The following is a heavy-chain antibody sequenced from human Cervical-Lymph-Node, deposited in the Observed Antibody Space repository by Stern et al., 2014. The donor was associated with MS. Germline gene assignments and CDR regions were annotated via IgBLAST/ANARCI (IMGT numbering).Heavy chain of an antibody. J-gene: IGHJ6*02. CDR3: ARGGFCTDAACYEFDGMDV. D-gene: IGHD2-8*01. CDR1: GFTLRSYG. Sequence: VQLVESGGGVVQPGTSLRLSCAASGFTLRSYGMHWVRQAPGKGLEWVALIWYDGSNKYYADSVKGRFTISRDNSKDPVYLQMNSLRVEDTALYYCARGGFCTDAACYEFDGMDVWGQGTTVTVPS. V-gene: IGHV3-33*01. CDR2: IWYDGSNK.